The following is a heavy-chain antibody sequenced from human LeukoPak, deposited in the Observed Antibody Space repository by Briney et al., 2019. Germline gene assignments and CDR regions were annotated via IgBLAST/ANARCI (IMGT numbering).Heavy chain of an antibody. J-gene: IGHJ4*02. CDR3: AREGATVTSVSVFDY. CDR1: GGSISSGGYY. D-gene: IGHD4-17*01. Sequence: PSETLSLTCTVSGGSISSGGYYWSWLRQHPGTGLEWIGYIYYSGSTYYNPSLKSRVTISVDTSKNQFSLKLSSVTAADTAVYYCAREGATVTSVSVFDYWGQGTLVTVSS. CDR2: IYYSGST. V-gene: IGHV4-31*03.